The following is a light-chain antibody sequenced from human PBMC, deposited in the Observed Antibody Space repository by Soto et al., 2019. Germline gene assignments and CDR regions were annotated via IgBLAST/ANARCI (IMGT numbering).Light chain of an antibody. J-gene: IGKJ5*01. V-gene: IGKV3-20*01. CDR1: QTISSNY. CDR3: QQYGSSLIT. CDR2: VAS. Sequence: EIVLTQSPGTLSLSPGERATLSCRASQTISSNYLAWYQQKPGQAPRLLIYVASSRASGIPDRFSGSGSGTDFTLTISKLEPEDFAVYYCQQYGSSLITIGQGTRLEIK.